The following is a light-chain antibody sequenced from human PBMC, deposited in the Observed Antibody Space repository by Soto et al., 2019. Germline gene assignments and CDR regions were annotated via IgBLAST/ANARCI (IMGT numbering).Light chain of an antibody. CDR3: CSYAGSRTPLI. CDR1: ISDVGSYNL. Sequence: QSVLTQAASVSGPPGQSITISCTGTISDVGSYNLVSWYQQHPGKAPKLMIYEVSKRPSGLSNRFSGSKSGNTASLTISGLQAEDEADYYCCSYAGSRTPLIFGTGTKVTVL. J-gene: IGLJ1*01. CDR2: EVS. V-gene: IGLV2-23*02.